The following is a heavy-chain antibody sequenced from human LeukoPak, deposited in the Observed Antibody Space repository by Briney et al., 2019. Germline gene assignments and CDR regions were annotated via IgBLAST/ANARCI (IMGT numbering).Heavy chain of an antibody. CDR2: IYYSGST. Sequence: PSQTLSLTCTVSGGSISSGDYYWGWIRQPPGKGLEWIGYIYYSGSTYYNPSLKSRVTISVDTSKNQFSLKLSSVTAADTAVYYCARVYDSSGYYYNYYFDYWGQGTLVTVSS. V-gene: IGHV4-30-4*08. CDR1: GGSISSGDYY. D-gene: IGHD3-22*01. J-gene: IGHJ4*02. CDR3: ARVYDSSGYYYNYYFDY.